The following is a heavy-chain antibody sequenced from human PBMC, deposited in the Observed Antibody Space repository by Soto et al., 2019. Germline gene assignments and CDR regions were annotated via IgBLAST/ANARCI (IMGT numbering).Heavy chain of an antibody. Sequence: LRLSRTASGFTFGDYAMSWFRQAPGKGLEWVGFIRSKAYGGTTEYAASVKGRFTISRDDSKSIAYLQMNSLKTEDTAVYYCTRDRGIRYFDWPTYYYYYYGMDVWGQGTTVTVSS. CDR1: GFTFGDYA. J-gene: IGHJ6*02. V-gene: IGHV3-49*03. D-gene: IGHD3-9*01. CDR2: IRSKAYGGTT. CDR3: TRDRGIRYFDWPTYYYYYYGMDV.